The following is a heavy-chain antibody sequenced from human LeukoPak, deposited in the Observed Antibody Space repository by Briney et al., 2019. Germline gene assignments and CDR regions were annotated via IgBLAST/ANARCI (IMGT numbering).Heavy chain of an antibody. D-gene: IGHD6-19*01. Sequence: GGSLRLSCAASGFTFSDYYMSWIRQAPGKGLEWVSYISSSSSYTNYADSVKGRFTISRDNAKNSLYLQMNSPRAEDTAVYYCARDYGSSGWYYWGQGTLVTVSS. CDR3: ARDYGSSGWYY. CDR2: ISSSSSYT. V-gene: IGHV3-11*05. J-gene: IGHJ4*02. CDR1: GFTFSDYY.